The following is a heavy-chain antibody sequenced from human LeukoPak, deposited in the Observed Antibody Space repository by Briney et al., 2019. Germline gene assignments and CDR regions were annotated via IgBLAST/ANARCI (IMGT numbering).Heavy chain of an antibody. CDR3: ARVGITDIDYYDSSGYYLNKYIYYYYGMDV. CDR2: ISSSSSTI. J-gene: IGHJ6*02. D-gene: IGHD3-22*01. V-gene: IGHV3-48*02. CDR1: GFTFSSYS. Sequence: LAGGSLRLSCAASGFTFSSYSMTWVRQAPGKGLEWVSYISSSSSTIYYADSVKGRFTISRDNAKNSLYLQMNSLRDEDTAVYYCARVGITDIDYYDSSGYYLNKYIYYYYGMDVWGQGTTVTVSS.